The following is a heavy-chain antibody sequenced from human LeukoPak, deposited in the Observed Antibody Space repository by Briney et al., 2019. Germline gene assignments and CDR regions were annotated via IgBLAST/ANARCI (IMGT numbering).Heavy chain of an antibody. CDR2: ISGSGGST. J-gene: IGHJ4*02. D-gene: IGHD4-17*01. Sequence: GGSLRLSCAASGFTFINYAMSWVRQAPGKGLEWVSGISGSGGSTHYADSVKGRFTISRDNSKNTLYLQMNSLRAEDTAVYYCASRGDYGDYVGFFDYWGQGTLVTVSS. V-gene: IGHV3-23*01. CDR1: GFTFINYA. CDR3: ASRGDYGDYVGFFDY.